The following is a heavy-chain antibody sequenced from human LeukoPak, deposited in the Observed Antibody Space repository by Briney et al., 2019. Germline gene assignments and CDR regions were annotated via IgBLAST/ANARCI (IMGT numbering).Heavy chain of an antibody. CDR2: ISGSGGST. CDR3: AKMYYYDSSGYNEYFQH. Sequence: GGFLRLSCAASGFTFSSYAMSWVRQAPGKGLEWVSAISGSGGSTYYADSVKGRFTISRDNSKNTLYLQMNSLRAEDTAVYYCAKMYYYDSSGYNEYFQHWGQGTLVTVSS. V-gene: IGHV3-23*01. D-gene: IGHD3-22*01. CDR1: GFTFSSYA. J-gene: IGHJ1*01.